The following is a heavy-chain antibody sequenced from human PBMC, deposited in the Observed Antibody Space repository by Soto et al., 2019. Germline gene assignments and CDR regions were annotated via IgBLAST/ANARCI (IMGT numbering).Heavy chain of an antibody. Sequence: QVQLVESGGGVVQPGTSLRLSCAASGFTLSSYSIHWVRQAPGKGLDWVAVISYDGNTQFYGDSVKGRFIVSRDNSRNTRYLQLNNLQAEDTAVYYCAKVSRPSRISTPDFDYWGQGTLVTVSS. CDR3: AKVSRPSRISTPDFDY. V-gene: IGHV3-30-3*01. J-gene: IGHJ4*02. CDR2: ISYDGNTQ. CDR1: GFTLSSYS.